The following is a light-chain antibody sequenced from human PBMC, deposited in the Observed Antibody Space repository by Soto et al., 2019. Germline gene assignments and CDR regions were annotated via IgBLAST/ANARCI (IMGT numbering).Light chain of an antibody. CDR3: QQYGSSPRT. V-gene: IGKV3-20*01. Sequence: EVVLTQSPGTLSLSPGDRATLSCRASQSVSSNYLAWYQQKPGQAPRLLIYAASNRATGIPDRFSGGGSGTDFTLTISRLEPEDFAVYYCQQYGSSPRTFGQWTELEI. CDR2: AAS. J-gene: IGKJ2*01. CDR1: QSVSSNY.